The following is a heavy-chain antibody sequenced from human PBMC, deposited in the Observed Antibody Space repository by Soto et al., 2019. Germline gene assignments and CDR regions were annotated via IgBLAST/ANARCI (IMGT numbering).Heavy chain of an antibody. CDR2: INPSGGST. Sequence: GASVKVSCKASGYTFTSYYMHWVRQAPGQGLEWMGIINPSGGSTSYAQKFQGRVTMTRDTSTSTVYMELSSLRSEDTAVYYCASPEDFWSRVGYYYYGMDVWGQGTTVTVSS. CDR1: GYTFTSYY. CDR3: ASPEDFWSRVGYYYYGMDV. D-gene: IGHD3-3*01. J-gene: IGHJ6*02. V-gene: IGHV1-46*01.